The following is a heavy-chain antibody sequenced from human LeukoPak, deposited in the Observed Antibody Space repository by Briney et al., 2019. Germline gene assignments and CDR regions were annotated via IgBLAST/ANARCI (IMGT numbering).Heavy chain of an antibody. CDR2: INHSGSN. J-gene: IGHJ4*02. CDR1: GGTFSGYY. D-gene: IGHD2-2*01. CDR3: ARGPDIVVVPAAKAAGGLDY. V-gene: IGHV4-34*01. Sequence: SETLSLTCAVYGGTFSGYYWSWIRQPPGKGLEWIGEINHSGSNNYNPSLKSRVTISVDTSKTQFSLKLSSVTAADTAVYYCARGPDIVVVPAAKAAGGLDYWGQGTLVTVSS.